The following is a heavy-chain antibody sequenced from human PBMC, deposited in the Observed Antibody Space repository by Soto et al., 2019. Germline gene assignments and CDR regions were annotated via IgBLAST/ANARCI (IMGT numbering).Heavy chain of an antibody. CDR2: ISSSSSYI. CDR1: EFTFSNYE. CDR3: ARLGLVVIMNYYYGMDV. V-gene: IGHV3-21*01. D-gene: IGHD3-22*01. Sequence: GSLRLSCVGSEFTFSNYEMNWVRQAPGKGLEWVSSISSSSSYIYYADSVKGRFTISRDNAKNSLYLQMNSLRAEDTAVYYCARLGLVVIMNYYYGMDVWGQGTTVTAP. J-gene: IGHJ6*02.